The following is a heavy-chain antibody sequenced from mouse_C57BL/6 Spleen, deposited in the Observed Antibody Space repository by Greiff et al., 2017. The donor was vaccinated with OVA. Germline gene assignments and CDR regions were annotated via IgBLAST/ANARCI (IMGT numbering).Heavy chain of an antibody. Sequence: QVHVKQSGAELVRPGASVKLSCKASGYTFTDYYINWVKQRPGQGLEWIARIYPGSGNTYYNEKFKGKATLTAEKSSSTAYMQLSSLTSEDSAVYFCAREGTTVVARHFDYWGQGTTLTVSS. CDR1: GYTFTDYY. CDR3: AREGTTVVARHFDY. D-gene: IGHD1-1*01. CDR2: IYPGSGNT. J-gene: IGHJ2*01. V-gene: IGHV1-76*01.